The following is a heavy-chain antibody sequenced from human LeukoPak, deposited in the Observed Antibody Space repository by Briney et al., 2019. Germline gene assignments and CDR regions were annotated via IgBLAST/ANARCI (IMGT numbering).Heavy chain of an antibody. CDR2: IIPIFGIA. CDR1: GGTFSSYA. Sequence: SVKVSCKASGGTFSSYAISWVRQAPGQGLEWMGRIIPIFGIANYAQKFQGRVTITADKSTSTAYMELSSLRSEDTAVYYCARAVGANYYYYGMDVWGQGTTVTVSS. J-gene: IGHJ6*02. CDR3: ARAVGANYYYYGMDV. V-gene: IGHV1-69*04. D-gene: IGHD1-26*01.